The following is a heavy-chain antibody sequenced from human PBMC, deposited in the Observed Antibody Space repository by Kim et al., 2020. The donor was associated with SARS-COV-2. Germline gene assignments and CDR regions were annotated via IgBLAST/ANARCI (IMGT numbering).Heavy chain of an antibody. V-gene: IGHV3-30*03. Sequence: GGSLRLSCTAPGFTLSSYYIHWVRQAPGKGLEWVALVSHDGSQRSHADSVKGRFTISRDNSKKTLYLQMNNLRHEDTAVYYCARVGPMVRGIIVNYYAMDAWGHGPTDPVSS. CDR1: GFTLSSYY. CDR2: VSHDGSQR. CDR3: ARVGPMVRGIIVNYYAMDA. J-gene: IGHJ6*02. D-gene: IGHD3-10*01.